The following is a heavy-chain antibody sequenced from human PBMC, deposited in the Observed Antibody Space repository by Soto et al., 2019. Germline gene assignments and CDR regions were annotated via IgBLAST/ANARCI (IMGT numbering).Heavy chain of an antibody. CDR1: GDSISRYY. CDR2: VSNGGGT. CDR3: ARGSINVGAQVNDC. Sequence: PSETLSLPXAVSGDSISRYYWSWFRQPPGKGLQWIGYVSNGGGTNYNPSLWSRVTISLDTSKNQFSLSLNSVTAGDTAVYFCARGSINVGAQVNDCWGQGTLVTVSS. J-gene: IGHJ4*02. V-gene: IGHV4-59*01. D-gene: IGHD3-16*01.